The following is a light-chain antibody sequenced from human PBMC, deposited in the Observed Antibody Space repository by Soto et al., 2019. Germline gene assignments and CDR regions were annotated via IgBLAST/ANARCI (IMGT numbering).Light chain of an antibody. J-gene: IGLJ1*01. CDR2: DDS. CDR3: AAWDDSLNGFYV. CDR1: SSDVGGYNY. V-gene: IGLV2-14*03. Sequence: QSVLTQPASVSGSPGQSITISCTGTSSDVGGYNYVSWYQHHPGKAPKLLIYDDSNRPSGISNRFSGSKSDNTASLTICGLQSEDEADYYCAAWDDSLNGFYVFGTGTKVTVL.